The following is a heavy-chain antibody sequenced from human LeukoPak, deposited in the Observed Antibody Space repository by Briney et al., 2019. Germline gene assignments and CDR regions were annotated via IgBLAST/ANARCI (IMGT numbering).Heavy chain of an antibody. Sequence: SETLSLTCTVSGGSISSYYWSWIRQPPGKGLEWIGYIYYSGSTNYNPSLKSRVTMSVDTSKNQFPLKLSSVTAADTAVYYCALSITGYSVDYWGQGTLVTVSS. CDR1: GGSISSYY. D-gene: IGHD6-13*01. V-gene: IGHV4-59*12. J-gene: IGHJ4*02. CDR3: ALSITGYSVDY. CDR2: IYYSGST.